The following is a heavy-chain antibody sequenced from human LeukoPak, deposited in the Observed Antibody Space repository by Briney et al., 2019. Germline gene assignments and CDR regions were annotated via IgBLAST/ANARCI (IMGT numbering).Heavy chain of an antibody. V-gene: IGHV4-39*07. CDR3: ARDTAVGNGFDP. CDR2: IYYSGST. J-gene: IGHJ5*02. CDR1: GGSISSSRYY. D-gene: IGHD6-19*01. Sequence: SSETLSLTCTVSGGSISSSRYYWGWIRQPPGKGLEWIGSIYYSGSTYYNPSLKSRVTISVDTSKNQFSLKLSSVTAADTAVYYCARDTAVGNGFDPWGQGTLVTVSS.